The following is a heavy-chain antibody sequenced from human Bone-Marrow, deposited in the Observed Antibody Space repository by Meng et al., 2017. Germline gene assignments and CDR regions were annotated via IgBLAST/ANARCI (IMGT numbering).Heavy chain of an antibody. Sequence: ESLKISCAASGFTISSYWMSWVRQAPGKGMEWVGNIKQDGSEKYYVDSVKGRFTISRDNATNSLYLQMNSIRVEDTAVYYCARDVGVVVVAAGFDYWGQGTLVTVSS. CDR2: IKQDGSEK. J-gene: IGHJ4*02. D-gene: IGHD2-15*01. CDR1: GFTISSYW. CDR3: ARDVGVVVVAAGFDY. V-gene: IGHV3-7*01.